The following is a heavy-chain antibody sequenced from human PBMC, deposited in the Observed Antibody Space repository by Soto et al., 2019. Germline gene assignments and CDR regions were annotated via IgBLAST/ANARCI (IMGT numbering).Heavy chain of an antibody. CDR1: GGTFSSYA. Sequence: QVQLVQSGAEVKKPGYSVKVSCKASGGTFSSYAISWVRQAPGQGLEWMGGIIPIFGTANYAQKFQGRVTIIADESTSTAYMELSCLRSVDTAVYYCARERGVGYGAALGYWGQGTLVTVSS. CDR3: ARERGVGYGAALGY. J-gene: IGHJ4*02. V-gene: IGHV1-69*01. D-gene: IGHD4-17*01. CDR2: IIPIFGTA.